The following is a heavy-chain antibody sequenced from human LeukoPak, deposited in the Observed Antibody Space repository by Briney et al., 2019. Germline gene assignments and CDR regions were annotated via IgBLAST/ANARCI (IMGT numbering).Heavy chain of an antibody. CDR2: IYPGDSDT. D-gene: IGHD2-21*01. J-gene: IGHJ1*01. CDR3: ARLAYCGGDCYSYFQH. Sequence: GESLKISCKGSGYSSTSYWIGWVRQMPGKGLEWMGIIYPGDSDTRYSPSFQGQVTISADKSISTAYLQWSSLKASDTAMYYCARLAYCGGDCYSYFQHWGQGTLVTVSS. V-gene: IGHV5-51*01. CDR1: GYSSTSYW.